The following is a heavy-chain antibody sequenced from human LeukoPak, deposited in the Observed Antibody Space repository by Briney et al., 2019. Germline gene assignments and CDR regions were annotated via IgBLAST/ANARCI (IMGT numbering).Heavy chain of an antibody. CDR3: AIERYYGSGSPLAY. CDR2: IKPSGGST. V-gene: IGHV1-46*03. CDR1: GYTFTGYY. D-gene: IGHD3-10*01. J-gene: IGHJ4*02. Sequence: SVKVSYKASGYTFTGYYMHWVRQAPGQGLEWMVIIKPSGGSTSYAQKFQGRVTMTRDTSTSTVYMELSSLRSEDTAVYYCAIERYYGSGSPLAYWGQGTLVTVSS.